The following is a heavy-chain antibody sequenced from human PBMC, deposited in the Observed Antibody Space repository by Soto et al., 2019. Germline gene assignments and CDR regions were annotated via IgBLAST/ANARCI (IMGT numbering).Heavy chain of an antibody. CDR2: IYHSGST. CDR3: ASAPGYSSSWYSWFDP. CDR1: GGSISSSNW. D-gene: IGHD6-13*01. V-gene: IGHV4-4*02. J-gene: IGHJ5*02. Sequence: SETLSLTCAVSGGSISSSNWWSWVRQPPGKGLEWIGEIYHSGSTNYNPSLKSRVTISVDKSKNQFSLKLSSVTAADTAVYYCASAPGYSSSWYSWFDPWGQGTLVTVSS.